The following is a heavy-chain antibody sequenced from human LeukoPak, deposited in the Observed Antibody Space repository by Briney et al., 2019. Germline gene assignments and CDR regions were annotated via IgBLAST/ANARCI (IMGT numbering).Heavy chain of an antibody. J-gene: IGHJ4*02. Sequence: PGGSLRLSCEASGFTFSSYGMQWVRQAPGMGPERVSVISHDGTVTHYADSVKGRFTISGDSSTNTLYLQMDSLRTEDTAFYYCAKEGSQYASSWFDYWGQGTLVTVSS. V-gene: IGHV3-30*18. D-gene: IGHD6-13*01. CDR3: AKEGSQYASSWFDY. CDR2: ISHDGTVT. CDR1: GFTFSSYG.